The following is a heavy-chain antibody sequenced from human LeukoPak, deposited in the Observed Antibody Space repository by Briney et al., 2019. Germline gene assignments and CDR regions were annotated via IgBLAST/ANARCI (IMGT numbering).Heavy chain of an antibody. Sequence: PVGALRLSCAASGFTFYDDGMSSVRQAPGKRLGWGSGINWNGGSTGYADSVKGRFTISRDNAKNSLYLQMNSLRAEDTALYYCARAKWMVFLEWGFDYWGQGTLVTVSS. D-gene: IGHD3-3*01. J-gene: IGHJ4*02. V-gene: IGHV3-20*04. CDR1: GFTFYDDG. CDR3: ARAKWMVFLEWGFDY. CDR2: INWNGGST.